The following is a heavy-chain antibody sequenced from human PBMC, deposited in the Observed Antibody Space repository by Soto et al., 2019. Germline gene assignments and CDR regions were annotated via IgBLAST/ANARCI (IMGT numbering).Heavy chain of an antibody. V-gene: IGHV1-18*04. CDR3: ARTEYYDFWSGYYTYPGHFDY. CDR1: GYTFTSYG. J-gene: IGHJ4*02. CDR2: ISAYNGNT. Sequence: ASVKVSCKASGYTFTSYGISWVRQAPGQGLEWMGWISAYNGNTNYAQKLQGRATMTTDTSTSTAYMELRSPRSDDTAVYYCARTEYYDFWSGYYTYPGHFDYWGQGTQVTVSS. D-gene: IGHD3-3*01.